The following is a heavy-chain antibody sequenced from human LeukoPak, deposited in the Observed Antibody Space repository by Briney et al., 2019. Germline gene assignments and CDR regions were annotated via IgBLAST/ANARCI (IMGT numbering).Heavy chain of an antibody. Sequence: SETLSLACTVSGGSISSSSYYWGWIRQPPGKGLEWIGSIYYSGSTYYNPYLKSRVTISVDTSKTQFSLKLSSVTAADTAVYYCARNDYYDSSLFDYWGQGTLVTVSS. J-gene: IGHJ4*02. CDR2: IYYSGST. V-gene: IGHV4-39*01. CDR1: GGSISSSSYY. CDR3: ARNDYYDSSLFDY. D-gene: IGHD3-22*01.